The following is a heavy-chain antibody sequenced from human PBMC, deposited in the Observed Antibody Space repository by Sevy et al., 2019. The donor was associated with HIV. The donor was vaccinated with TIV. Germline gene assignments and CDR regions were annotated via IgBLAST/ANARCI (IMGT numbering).Heavy chain of an antibody. CDR1: GYNFTPYW. J-gene: IGHJ4*02. D-gene: IGHD3-10*01. V-gene: IGHV5-51*01. CDR2: IHPADSDT. Sequence: GESLKISCMGSGYNFTPYWIGWVRQMPGKGLDWMGIIHPADSDTGYSQSFKGQVTISANTSINPVYLQWSSLKASDTAIYYCPGRGDLDYFDYWGQGTLVTVSS. CDR3: PGRGDLDYFDY.